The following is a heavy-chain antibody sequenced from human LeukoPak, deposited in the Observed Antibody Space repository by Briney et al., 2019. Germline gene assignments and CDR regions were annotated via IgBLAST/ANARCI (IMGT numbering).Heavy chain of an antibody. J-gene: IGHJ4*02. CDR2: ISWNSGNI. CDR1: GFTFDDYA. Sequence: GGSLRLSCAASGFTFDDYAIQWVRQAPGKGLEWVSGISWNSGNIGYADSVKGRFTISRDNSKNTLYLQMNSLRAEDTAVYYCAKEGIAAATADHNYFDYWGQGTLVTVSS. V-gene: IGHV3-9*01. D-gene: IGHD6-13*01. CDR3: AKEGIAAATADHNYFDY.